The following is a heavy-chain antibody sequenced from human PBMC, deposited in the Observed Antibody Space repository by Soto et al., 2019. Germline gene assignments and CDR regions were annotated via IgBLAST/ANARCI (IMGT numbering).Heavy chain of an antibody. CDR1: GYTFSSYG. V-gene: IGHV1-18*01. CDR3: ARGYTQSTVTPIRY. J-gene: IGHJ4*02. CDR2: ISAYNGNT. D-gene: IGHD4-17*01. Sequence: ASVKVSCKASGYTFSSYGITWVRQAPGQGLEWMGWISAYNGNTNYAQKLQGRLTMTTDTSTSTAYMELRSLRSDDTAVYYCARGYTQSTVTPIRYWGQGTLVTVSS.